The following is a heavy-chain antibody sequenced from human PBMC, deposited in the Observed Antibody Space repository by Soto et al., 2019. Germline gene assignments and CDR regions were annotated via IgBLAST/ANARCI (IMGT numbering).Heavy chain of an antibody. Sequence: GGSLRLSCAASGFTFSSYSMNWVRQAPGKGLEWVSYISSSSSTIYYADSVKGRFTISRDNAKNSLYLQMNSLRDEDTAVYYCARDEGDYGTKALYYYYYYGMDVWGQGTTVTVSS. CDR2: ISSSSSTI. D-gene: IGHD4-17*01. V-gene: IGHV3-48*02. J-gene: IGHJ6*02. CDR1: GFTFSSYS. CDR3: ARDEGDYGTKALYYYYYYGMDV.